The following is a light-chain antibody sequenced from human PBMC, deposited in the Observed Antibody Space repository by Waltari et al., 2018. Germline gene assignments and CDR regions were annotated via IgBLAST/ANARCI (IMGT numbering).Light chain of an antibody. CDR1: QSVGSTY. CDR2: GGS. Sequence: EIVLTQSPGTLSLSPGERATLSCRASQSVGSTYLAWYQQKPGQAPSLLIYGGSSRATGIPDRFSGSGSGTDFTLTISRLEPEDFAVYYCQQYSRSPRLITFGPGTKVDIK. J-gene: IGKJ3*01. V-gene: IGKV3-20*01. CDR3: QQYSRSPRLIT.